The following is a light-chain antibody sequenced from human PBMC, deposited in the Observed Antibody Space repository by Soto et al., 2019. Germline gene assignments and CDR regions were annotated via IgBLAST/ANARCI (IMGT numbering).Light chain of an antibody. CDR2: GAS. CDR1: QSVSSGY. CDR3: QQYGSSPWT. Sequence: EIVLTQSPVTLSLSPGERATLSCRASQSVSSGYLAWYQQKPGQAPRLLIYGASSRATGIPDRFSGTGSGTDFTLTISRLEPEDFAVYYCQQYGSSPWTFGQGTKVDI. J-gene: IGKJ1*01. V-gene: IGKV3-20*01.